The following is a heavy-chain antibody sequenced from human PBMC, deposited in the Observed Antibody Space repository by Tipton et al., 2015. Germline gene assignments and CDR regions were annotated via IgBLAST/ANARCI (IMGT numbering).Heavy chain of an antibody. D-gene: IGHD4-11*01. CDR2: ISSSGSTI. CDR1: GFTFSDYY. Sequence: SLRLSCAASGFTFSDYYMSWIRQAPGKGLEWVSYISSSGSTIYYADSVKGRFTISRDNAKNSLYLQMNSLRAEDTAVYYCARAHDYSNHDAFDIWGQGTMVTVSS. J-gene: IGHJ3*02. CDR3: ARAHDYSNHDAFDI. V-gene: IGHV3-11*01.